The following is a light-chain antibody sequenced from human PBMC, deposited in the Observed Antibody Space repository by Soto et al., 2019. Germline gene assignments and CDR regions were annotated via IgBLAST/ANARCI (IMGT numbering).Light chain of an antibody. V-gene: IGKV3-11*01. CDR1: QSVTNY. Sequence: EIFLTQSPDTLSLSPGERATLTCRASQSVTNYIAWYQQRPGQAPRLLIYDASNRATGVPARFSGSRSGTDFTLTISRLEPEDFAVYYCQQYNNWPPLTFGGGTKVDIK. CDR3: QQYNNWPPLT. CDR2: DAS. J-gene: IGKJ4*01.